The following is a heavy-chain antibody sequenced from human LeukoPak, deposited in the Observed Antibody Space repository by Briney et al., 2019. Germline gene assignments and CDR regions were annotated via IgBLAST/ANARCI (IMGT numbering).Heavy chain of an antibody. CDR1: RYTFTSYD. CDR3: ARALRRSSGYYYY. V-gene: IGHV1-8*01. Sequence: ASVKVSCKASRYTFTSYDINWVRQATGQGLEWMGWMNPNSGNTGYAQKFQGRVTMTRNTSISTAYMELSSLRSEDTAVYYCARALRRSSGYYYYWGQGTLVTVSS. J-gene: IGHJ4*02. D-gene: IGHD3-22*01. CDR2: MNPNSGNT.